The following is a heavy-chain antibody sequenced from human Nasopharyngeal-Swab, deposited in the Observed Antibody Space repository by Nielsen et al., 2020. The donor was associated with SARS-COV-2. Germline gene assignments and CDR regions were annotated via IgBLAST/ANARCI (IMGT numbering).Heavy chain of an antibody. D-gene: IGHD2-15*01. J-gene: IGHJ6*02. CDR3: ARGHYCSGGNCVNSWQRYYYYGVDV. CDR1: GFTFSSYS. Sequence: GGSLRLSCAASGFTFSSYSMNWVRQAPGKGLEWVSSISSSSSYIYYADSVKGRFTISRDNAKNSLYVQMNSLRAEDTAVYYCARGHYCSGGNCVNSWQRYYYYGVDVWGQGTTVSVSS. V-gene: IGHV3-21*01. CDR2: ISSSSSYI.